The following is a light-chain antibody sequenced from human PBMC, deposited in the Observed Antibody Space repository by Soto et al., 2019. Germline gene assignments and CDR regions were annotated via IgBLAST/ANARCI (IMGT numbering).Light chain of an antibody. CDR1: QSVRSSF. Sequence: ETVLTQSPGTLSLSPGERVTLSCRASQSVRSSFLAWYQQKPGQAPRLLIYGASSRATGIPDRFSGSGSGTDFTLTISRLEPEDSAVYYCQQYSNSPLTFGPGTKVDIK. CDR2: GAS. V-gene: IGKV3-20*01. J-gene: IGKJ3*01. CDR3: QQYSNSPLT.